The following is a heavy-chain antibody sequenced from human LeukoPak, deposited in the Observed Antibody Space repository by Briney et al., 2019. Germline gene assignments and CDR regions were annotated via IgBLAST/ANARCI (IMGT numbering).Heavy chain of an antibody. Sequence: SETLSLTCTVSGGSFSSYYWSWIRQPAGKGLEWIGRIYTSGSTNYNPSLKSRVTMSVDTSKNQFSLKLSSVTAADTAVYYCARDQDSGSTIHSNAFDIWGQGTMVTVSS. J-gene: IGHJ3*02. D-gene: IGHD1-26*01. CDR1: GGSFSSYY. V-gene: IGHV4-4*07. CDR2: IYTSGST. CDR3: ARDQDSGSTIHSNAFDI.